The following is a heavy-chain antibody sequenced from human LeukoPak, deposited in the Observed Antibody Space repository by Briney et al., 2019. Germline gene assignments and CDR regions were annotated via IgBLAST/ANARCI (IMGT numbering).Heavy chain of an antibody. V-gene: IGHV4-38-2*02. J-gene: IGHJ4*02. CDR3: ARDGYYYGSGSYPVDY. CDR1: GYSISSGYY. CDR2: IYHSGRT. Sequence: SETLSLTCTVSGYSISSGYYWGWIRQPPGQGLEWIGSIYHSGRTFYNPSLKSRVTISVDTSKNQFSLKLRSVTAADTAVYYCARDGYYYGSGSYPVDYWGQGTLVTVSS. D-gene: IGHD3-10*01.